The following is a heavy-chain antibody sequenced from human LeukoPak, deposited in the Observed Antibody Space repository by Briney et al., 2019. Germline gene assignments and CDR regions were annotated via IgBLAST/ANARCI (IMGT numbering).Heavy chain of an antibody. V-gene: IGHV3-30*02. J-gene: IGHJ3*02. CDR1: GFTFSNYV. D-gene: IGHD3-3*01. CDR2: IQKDGGSK. CDR3: ARELRFLEWKAFDI. Sequence: PGGSLRLSCAASGFTFSNYVMNWVRQAPGKGLEWVTFIQKDGGSKFYADSVKGRFTISRDNSKNTLYLQMNSLRAEDTAVYYCARELRFLEWKAFDIWGQGTMVTVSS.